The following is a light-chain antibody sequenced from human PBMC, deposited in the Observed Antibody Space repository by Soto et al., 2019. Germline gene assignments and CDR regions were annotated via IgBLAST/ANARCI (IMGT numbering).Light chain of an antibody. CDR1: SSDVAIYNR. Sequence: QSALTQPRSVSGSPGQSVTISCTGLSSDVAIYNRVSWYQQPPGTAPRLIIYEVSNRPSGVPGRFSGSRSGNTASLAISGLQAEDEADYYCCSSAGGHTWVFGTGTKLTVL. V-gene: IGLV2-18*02. J-gene: IGLJ1*01. CDR2: EVS. CDR3: CSSAGGHTWV.